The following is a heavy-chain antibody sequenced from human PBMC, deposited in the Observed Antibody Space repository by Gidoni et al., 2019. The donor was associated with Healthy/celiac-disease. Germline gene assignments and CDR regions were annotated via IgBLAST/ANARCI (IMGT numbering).Heavy chain of an antibody. D-gene: IGHD4-4*01. Sequence: QVTLKESGPVLVKPTETHTLICTVSGFSLSNARMGVSWIRQPPGKALEWLAHILSNNEKSYNTSLQSMLTITKNTSNSQLVLTMTHMAPVDTATYCCARIRAVTTDCYFDLWGRGTLVTVSS. CDR3: ARIRAVTTDCYFDL. J-gene: IGHJ2*01. CDR1: GFSLSNARMG. CDR2: ILSNNEK. V-gene: IGHV2-26*01.